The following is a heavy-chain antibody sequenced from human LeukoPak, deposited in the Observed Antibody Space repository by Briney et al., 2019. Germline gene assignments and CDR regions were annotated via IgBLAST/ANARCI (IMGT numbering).Heavy chain of an antibody. J-gene: IGHJ6*02. V-gene: IGHV4-59*01. CDR1: GGSISSYY. CDR2: IYYSGST. CDR3: ARGVVATKYYYYYYGMDV. Sequence: SETLSLTCTASGGSISSYYWSWIRQPPGKGLEWIGYIYYSGSTNYNPSLKSRVTISVDTSKNQFSLKLSSVTAADTAVYYCARGVVATKYYYYYYGMDVWGQGTTVTVSS. D-gene: IGHD5-12*01.